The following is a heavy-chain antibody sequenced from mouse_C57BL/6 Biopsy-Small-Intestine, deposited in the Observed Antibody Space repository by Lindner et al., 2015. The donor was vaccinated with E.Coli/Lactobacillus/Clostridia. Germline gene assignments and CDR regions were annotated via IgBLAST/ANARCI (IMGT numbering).Heavy chain of an antibody. J-gene: IGHJ1*01. CDR3: AREFGLYCYPLYV. CDR2: ITPLFGTT. CDR1: GGAFTSYS. V-gene: IGHV1-54*02. Sequence: SVKVSCKASGGAFTSYSIAWVRQAPGQGLEWMGGITPLFGTTPYAQKFQDRLIITADGSADTAYMELSRLRSDDTAIYYCAREFGLYCYPLYVWGQGTTVSVSS. D-gene: IGHD1-2*01.